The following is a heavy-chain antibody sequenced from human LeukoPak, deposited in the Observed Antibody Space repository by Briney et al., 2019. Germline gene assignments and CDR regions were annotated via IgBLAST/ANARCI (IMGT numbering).Heavy chain of an antibody. J-gene: IGHJ4*02. CDR1: GGSFSGYY. CDR3: AKGSGGYYDSSGYVGFDY. V-gene: IGHV4-34*01. CDR2: IYHSGST. D-gene: IGHD3-22*01. Sequence: SETLSLTCAVYGGSFSGYYWSWIRQPPGKGLEWIGSIYHSGSTYYNPSLKSRVTISVDTSKNQFSLKLSSVTAADTAVYYCAKGSGGYYDSSGYVGFDYWGQGTLVTVSS.